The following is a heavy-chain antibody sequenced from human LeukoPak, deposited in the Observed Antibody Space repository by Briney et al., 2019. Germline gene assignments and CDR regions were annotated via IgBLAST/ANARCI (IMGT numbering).Heavy chain of an antibody. Sequence: GGTLRLSCAASGFTFSSYGMSWVRQAPGKGLEWVAFIRYDGTNKYYADSVKGRFTISRDNSKNTLYLQMNSLRAEDTAVYYCAKDSSLARTIDYWGQGTLVTVSS. V-gene: IGHV3-30*02. D-gene: IGHD1-14*01. CDR1: GFTFSSYG. CDR2: IRYDGTNK. J-gene: IGHJ4*02. CDR3: AKDSSLARTIDY.